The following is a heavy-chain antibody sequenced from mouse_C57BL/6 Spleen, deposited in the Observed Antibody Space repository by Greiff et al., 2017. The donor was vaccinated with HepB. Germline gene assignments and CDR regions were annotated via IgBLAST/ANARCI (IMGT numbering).Heavy chain of an antibody. V-gene: IGHV1-82*01. Sequence: VQGVESGPELVKPGASVKISCKASGYAFSSSWMNWVKQRPGKGLEWIGRIYPGDGDTNYNGKFKGKATLTADKSSSTAYMQLSSLTSEESAVYFCARGTAQAFYYFDYWGQGTTLTVPS. CDR1: GYAFSSSW. D-gene: IGHD3-2*02. J-gene: IGHJ2*01. CDR3: ARGTAQAFYYFDY. CDR2: IYPGDGDT.